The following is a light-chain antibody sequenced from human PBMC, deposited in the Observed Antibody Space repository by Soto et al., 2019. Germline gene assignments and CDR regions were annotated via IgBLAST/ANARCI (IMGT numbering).Light chain of an antibody. J-gene: IGKJ2*01. Sequence: EIVLTQSPGTLSLSPGERATLSCRASQSVSSSYLGWYQQKPGQAPRLLIFDASSRATDIPDRFSGSGSGTDFTLTISRLEPEDFAAYYCQQYGSSSYTFGQGTKLEMK. CDR3: QQYGSSSYT. CDR1: QSVSSSY. CDR2: DAS. V-gene: IGKV3-20*01.